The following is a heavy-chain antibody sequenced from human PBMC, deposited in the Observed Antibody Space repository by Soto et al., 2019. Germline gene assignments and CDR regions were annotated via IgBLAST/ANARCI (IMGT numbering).Heavy chain of an antibody. D-gene: IGHD2-2*01. V-gene: IGHV4-61*01. J-gene: IGHJ4*02. CDR1: GGSVISGSYY. Sequence: SETLPLTCTVSGGSVISGSYYWSLIRQPPGKGLEWIGYIYYSGSTNYNPSLKSRVTISVDTSKNQFSLKLSSVTAADTAVYYCARGASRYCISTSCATPFWGQGTLVSVS. CDR2: IYYSGST. CDR3: ARGASRYCISTSCATPF.